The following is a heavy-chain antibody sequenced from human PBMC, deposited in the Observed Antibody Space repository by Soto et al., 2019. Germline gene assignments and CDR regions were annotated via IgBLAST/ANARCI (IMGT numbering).Heavy chain of an antibody. Sequence: QVQLVESGGGVVQPGRSLRLSCAASGFTFSSDGMHWVRQAPGQGLEWLAVIWYDGSNKYYADSVKGRFTMSRDNSKNTLYLQMNSLRAEDTAVYYFERAVFEMTAVPREAFDYWGQGTLVTVSS. CDR3: ERAVFEMTAVPREAFDY. CDR1: GFTFSSDG. V-gene: IGHV3-33*01. CDR2: IWYDGSNK. J-gene: IGHJ4*02. D-gene: IGHD4-4*01.